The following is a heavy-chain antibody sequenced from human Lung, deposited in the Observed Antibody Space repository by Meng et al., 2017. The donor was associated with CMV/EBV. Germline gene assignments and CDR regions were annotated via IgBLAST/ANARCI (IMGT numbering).Heavy chain of an antibody. Sequence: ASXXVSXKASGYTLTNYYIHWVRQAPGQGLEWMGIINPSDNTTIYAQKFQGRVTMTRDTSTSTVYMELSSLRSDDTALYYCARDLGYSSSWYFQYYFDCWXPGNXVNGAS. CDR3: ARDLGYSSSWYFQYYFDC. CDR1: GYTLTNYY. V-gene: IGHV1-46*01. J-gene: IGHJ4*02. CDR2: INPSDNTT. D-gene: IGHD6-13*01.